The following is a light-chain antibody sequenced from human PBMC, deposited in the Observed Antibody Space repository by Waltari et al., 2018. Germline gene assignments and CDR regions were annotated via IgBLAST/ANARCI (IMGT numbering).Light chain of an antibody. CDR3: SSYAGSSKGV. CDR2: AVS. CDR1: SSDVGNYKR. Sequence: QSALTQPASVSGSPGQSITISCTGTSSDVGNYKRVSWYQQHPGKAPKLMISAVSKRPSGVSDRFSGSKSGDMASLTISGLQPEDGAEYFCSSYAGSSKGVFGGGTKVTVL. J-gene: IGLJ2*01. V-gene: IGLV2-23*02.